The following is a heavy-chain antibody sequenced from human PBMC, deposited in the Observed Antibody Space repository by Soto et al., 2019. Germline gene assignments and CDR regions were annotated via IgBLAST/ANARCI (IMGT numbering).Heavy chain of an antibody. CDR2: MNPNSGNT. CDR3: ARVEYYDFWSGPVYGMDV. V-gene: IGHV1-8*01. Sequence: ASVKVSCKASGYTFTSYDINWVRQATGQGLEWMGWMNPNSGNTGYAQKFQGRVTMTRDTSISTAYMELSRLRSDDTAVYYCARVEYYDFWSGPVYGMDVWGQGTTVTVSS. J-gene: IGHJ6*02. CDR1: GYTFTSYD. D-gene: IGHD3-3*01.